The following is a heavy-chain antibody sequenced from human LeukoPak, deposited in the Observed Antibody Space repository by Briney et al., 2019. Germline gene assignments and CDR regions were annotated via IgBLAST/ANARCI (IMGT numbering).Heavy chain of an antibody. J-gene: IGHJ4*02. CDR3: ARASKSFDY. Sequence: GGSLRLSCVGSGFSFSDYYMTWIRQSPGKGLEWLAYISGSSSDISYADSVKGRFTISRDNAKNSLYLQMNSLRAEDTAVYYCARASKSFDYWGQGTLVTVSS. CDR1: GFSFSDYY. V-gene: IGHV3-11*01. CDR2: ISGSSSDI.